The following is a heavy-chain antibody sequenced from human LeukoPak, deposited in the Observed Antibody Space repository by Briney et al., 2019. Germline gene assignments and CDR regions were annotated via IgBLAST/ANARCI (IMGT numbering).Heavy chain of an antibody. J-gene: IGHJ3*01. CDR3: ARDSRYSSCSYAFDL. D-gene: IGHD6-19*01. CDR1: GGSISSYY. Sequence: SETLSLTCTVSGGSISSYYWSWIRQPPGKGLEWIGYIYYSGSSNYNPSLQSRVTISVDTSKNHFSLKLSSVTSAYTAVYYCARDSRYSSCSYAFDLWGQGTMVTVSS. CDR2: IYYSGSS. V-gene: IGHV4-59*01.